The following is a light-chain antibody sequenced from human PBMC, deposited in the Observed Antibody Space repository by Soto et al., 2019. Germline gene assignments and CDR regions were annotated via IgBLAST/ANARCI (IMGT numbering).Light chain of an antibody. J-gene: IGKJ1*01. CDR2: KAS. V-gene: IGKV1-5*03. Sequence: DIPMTQSPSTLSGSVGDIVTISYRASQTISSWLAWYQQKPGKAPKIMIYKASTLKSGVPSRFSGSGSGTECTLTISSLQPDDVATYYCQHYNSYSEALGQGTKVDIK. CDR3: QHYNSYSEA. CDR1: QTISSW.